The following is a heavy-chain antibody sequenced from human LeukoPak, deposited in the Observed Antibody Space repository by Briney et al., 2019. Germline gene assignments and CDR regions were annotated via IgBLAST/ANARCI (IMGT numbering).Heavy chain of an antibody. J-gene: IGHJ4*02. D-gene: IGHD2-15*01. V-gene: IGHV3-21*01. CDR2: ISSSSSYI. Sequence: GGSLRLSCAASGFTVSSYSMNWVRQAPGKGLEWVSSISSSSSYIYYADSVEGRFTISRDNAKNSLYLQMNSLRAEDTAVYYCASGEVAPVGYWGQGTLVTVSS. CDR1: GFTVSSYS. CDR3: ASGEVAPVGY.